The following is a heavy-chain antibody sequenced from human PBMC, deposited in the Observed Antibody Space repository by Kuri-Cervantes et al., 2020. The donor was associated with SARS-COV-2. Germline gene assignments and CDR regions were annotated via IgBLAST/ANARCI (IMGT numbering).Heavy chain of an antibody. CDR2: IIPIFGTA. CDR3: ASRGCSSTSCYTYWFDP. Sequence: SVKVSCKASGYTFTSYGISWVRQAPGQGLEWMGGIIPIFGTANYAQKFQGRVTITADESTSTAYMELSRLRSDDTAVYYCASRGCSSTSCYTYWFDPWGQGTLVTVSS. J-gene: IGHJ5*02. CDR1: GYTFTSYG. V-gene: IGHV1-69*13. D-gene: IGHD2-2*02.